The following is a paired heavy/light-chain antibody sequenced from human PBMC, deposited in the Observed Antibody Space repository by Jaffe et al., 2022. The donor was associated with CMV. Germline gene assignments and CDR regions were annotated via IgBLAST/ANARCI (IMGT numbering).Light chain of an antibody. Sequence: SYELTQPPSVSVSPGQTASITCSGDKLGDKYVCWYQQKPGQSPVLIIHQDNKRPSGIPERFSGSNSGNTATLTISGTQAMDEADYYCQAWDSNSWVFGGGTKLTVL. CDR3: QAWDSNSWV. J-gene: IGLJ2*01. CDR1: KLGDKY. V-gene: IGLV3-1*01. CDR2: QDN.
Heavy chain of an antibody. CDR3: ARTLGTTATTTGDY. CDR2: ISPGSSYI. J-gene: IGHJ4*02. CDR1: GFTFSSYS. D-gene: IGHD4-17*01. Sequence: EVQLVESGGGLVKPGGSLRLSCGGSGFTFSSYSMNWVRQAPGKGLEWVSSISPGSSYIYYADSLKGRFTISRDNAKNSLYLQMNSLRAEDTAVYYCARTLGTTATTTGDYWGQGTLVTVSS. V-gene: IGHV3-21*01.